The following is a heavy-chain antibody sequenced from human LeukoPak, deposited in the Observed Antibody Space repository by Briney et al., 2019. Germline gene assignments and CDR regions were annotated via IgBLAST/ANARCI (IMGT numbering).Heavy chain of an antibody. CDR1: VFTFSRFA. CDR2: ISYDGGNE. CDR3: ARDLWDYSDNSGYYYPLKY. V-gene: IGHV3-30*04. Sequence: GRSLRLSCETSVFTFSRFALHWVRQSPGEGLQCVAVISYDGGNERYSDCVKGRCTVSRDNSKNTLFLQMNSRRAEDTTVYYCARDLWDYSDNSGYYYPLKYWGQGTLVTVSS. J-gene: IGHJ4*02. D-gene: IGHD3-22*01.